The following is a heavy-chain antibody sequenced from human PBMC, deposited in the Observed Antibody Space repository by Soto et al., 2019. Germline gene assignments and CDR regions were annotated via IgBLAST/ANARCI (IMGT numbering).Heavy chain of an antibody. D-gene: IGHD2-21*02. J-gene: IGHJ5*02. CDR3: ARDTEYCGGDCYSSWFDP. V-gene: IGHV4-59*01. Sequence: SETLSLTCTVSGGSISSYYWSWIRQTQGKGLEWIGYIYYSGSTNYNPSLKSRVTISVDTSKNQFSLKLSSVTAADTAVYYCARDTEYCGGDCYSSWFDPWGQGTLVTVSS. CDR1: GGSISSYY. CDR2: IYYSGST.